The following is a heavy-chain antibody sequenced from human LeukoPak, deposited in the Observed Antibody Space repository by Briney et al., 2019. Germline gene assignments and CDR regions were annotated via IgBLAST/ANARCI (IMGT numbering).Heavy chain of an antibody. J-gene: IGHJ5*02. CDR2: ISYDGSNK. D-gene: IGHD2-21*02. CDR1: GFTFSSYA. Sequence: GGSLRLSCAASGFTFSSYAMHWVRQAPGKGLEWVAVISYDGSNKYYADSVKGRFTISRDNSKNTLYLQMNSLRAEDTAVYYCAREVAYCGGDCYSWFDPWGQGTLVTVSS. V-gene: IGHV3-30-3*01. CDR3: AREVAYCGGDCYSWFDP.